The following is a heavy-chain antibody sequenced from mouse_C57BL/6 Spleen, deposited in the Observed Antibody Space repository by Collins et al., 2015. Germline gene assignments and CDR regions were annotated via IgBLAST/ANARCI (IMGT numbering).Heavy chain of an antibody. J-gene: IGHJ3*01. D-gene: IGHD2-4*01. CDR3: ARGTMITPLAY. V-gene: IGHV3-6*01. Sequence: DVQLQESGPGLVKPSQSLSLTCSVTGYSITSGYYWNWIRQFPGNKLEWMGYISYDGSNNYNPSLKNRISITHDTSKNQFFLKLNSVTTEDTATYYCARGTMITPLAYWGQGTLVTVSA. CDR1: GYSITSGYY. CDR2: ISYDGSN.